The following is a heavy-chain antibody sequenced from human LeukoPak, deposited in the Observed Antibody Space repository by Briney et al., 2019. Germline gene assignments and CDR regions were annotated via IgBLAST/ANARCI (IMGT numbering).Heavy chain of an antibody. J-gene: IGHJ4*02. CDR1: GYTFTNHP. CDR2: INPNSGDT. D-gene: IGHD5-12*01. CDR3: ARERYTAYGNFDY. V-gene: IGHV1-2*02. Sequence: ASVKVSCKASGYTFTNHPMHSVRQAPGQGLEWMGWINPNSGDTNYVQKFQGRVTMTRDPSISTAYMELSGLRADDTAVYYCARERYTAYGNFDYWGQGTQVTVSS.